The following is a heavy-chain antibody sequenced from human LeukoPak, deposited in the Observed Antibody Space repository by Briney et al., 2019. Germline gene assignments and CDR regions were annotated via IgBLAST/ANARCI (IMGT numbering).Heavy chain of an antibody. V-gene: IGHV1-3*01. J-gene: IGHJ4*02. CDR2: INAGNGNT. D-gene: IGHD3-16*01. CDR3: ARAIPMGEFDY. CDR1: GYTFTSYA. Sequence: ASVKVSCKASGYTFTSYAMHWVRQAPGQRLEWIGWINAGNGNTKYSQKFQGRVTITRDTSASTAYMELSSLRSEDTAVYYCARAIPMGEFDYWGQGTLVTVSS.